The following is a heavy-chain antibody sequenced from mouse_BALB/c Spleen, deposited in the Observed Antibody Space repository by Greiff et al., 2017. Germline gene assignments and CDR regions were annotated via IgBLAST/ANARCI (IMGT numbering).Heavy chain of an antibody. J-gene: IGHJ4*01. Sequence: VQLQQPGAELVKPGTSVKLSCKASGYNFTSYWINWVKLRPGQGLEWIGDIYPGSGSTNYNEKFKSKATLTVDTSSSTAYMQLSSLASEDSALYYCARSDYGNYYAMDYWGQGTSVTVSS. CDR3: ARSDYGNYYAMDY. CDR2: IYPGSGST. D-gene: IGHD1-1*01. V-gene: IGHV1-55*01. CDR1: GYNFTSYW.